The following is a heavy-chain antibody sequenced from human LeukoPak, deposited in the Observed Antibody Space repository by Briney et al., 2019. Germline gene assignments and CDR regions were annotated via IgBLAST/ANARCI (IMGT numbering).Heavy chain of an antibody. J-gene: IGHJ4*02. Sequence: GESLRISCKGSGYSFPSYWITWVRQMPGKGLEWMGRIDPSDSYTNYSPSFQGHVTISADKSISTAYPQWSSLKASDTAMYYCARSYSGYDYLDYWGQGTLVTVSS. CDR2: IDPSDSYT. CDR1: GYSFPSYW. V-gene: IGHV5-10-1*01. CDR3: ARSYSGYDYLDY. D-gene: IGHD5-12*01.